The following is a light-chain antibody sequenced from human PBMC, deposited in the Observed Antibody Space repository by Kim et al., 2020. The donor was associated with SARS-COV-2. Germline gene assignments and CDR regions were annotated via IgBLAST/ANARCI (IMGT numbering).Light chain of an antibody. CDR3: QQYESPPMYT. Sequence: PGDRATLARRASQSVSSSYLAWYQQKPGQAPRLLIYGASSRATGIPDRFSGSGSGTEFTLTISRLEPEDFAVYYCQQYESPPMYTFGQGTKLEI. CDR2: GAS. CDR1: QSVSSSY. V-gene: IGKV3-20*01. J-gene: IGKJ2*01.